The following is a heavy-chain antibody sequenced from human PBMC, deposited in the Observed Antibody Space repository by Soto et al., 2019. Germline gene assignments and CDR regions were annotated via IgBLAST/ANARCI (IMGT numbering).Heavy chain of an antibody. D-gene: IGHD3-10*01. CDR2: VIGSGVNV. Sequence: GGSLRLSCAASGFTFSNYAINWVRLAPGKRLEWVSSVIGSGVNVFYADSVKGRFTISRDNSKNTVYLEMNSLRADDTAEYFCAKGSAFSCHGDICYPLDNWGRGTLVTVSS. J-gene: IGHJ4*02. V-gene: IGHV3-23*01. CDR3: AKGSAFSCHGDICYPLDN. CDR1: GFTFSNYA.